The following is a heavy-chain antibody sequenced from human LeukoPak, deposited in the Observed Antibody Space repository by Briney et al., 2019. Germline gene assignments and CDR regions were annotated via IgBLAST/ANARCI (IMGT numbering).Heavy chain of an antibody. CDR3: ARDFAGNYYFHY. D-gene: IGHD1-7*01. V-gene: IGHV4-59*01. J-gene: IGHJ4*02. CDR2: DDYSGST. Sequence: TSETLSLTCTVSGGSISGYYWNWIRQPPGKGLEWIGYDDYSGSTNYSPSLKSRVTISVDTSKKHFSLRLSSVTAADTAVYYCARDFAGNYYFHYWGQGTLVTVSS. CDR1: GGSISGYY.